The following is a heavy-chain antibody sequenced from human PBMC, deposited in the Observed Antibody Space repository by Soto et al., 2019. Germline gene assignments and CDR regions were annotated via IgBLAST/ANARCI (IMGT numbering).Heavy chain of an antibody. D-gene: IGHD6-6*01. CDR2: ISTIGDST. J-gene: IGHJ6*02. V-gene: IGHV3-23*01. CDR3: AKARYYYYGMNV. Sequence: GSLRLCFASSGFPFISYAMSWVRQAPGKGLEWVSAISTIGDSTYHADSVKGRFTISRDNSKNTLNLQMNSLRAEDTAVYYCAKARYYYYGMNVWGQGTTVTVSS. CDR1: GFPFISYA.